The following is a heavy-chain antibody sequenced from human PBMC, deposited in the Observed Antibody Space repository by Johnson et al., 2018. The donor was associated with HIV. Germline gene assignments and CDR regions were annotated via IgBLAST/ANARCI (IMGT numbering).Heavy chain of an antibody. CDR3: ARGWELQVLDI. J-gene: IGHJ3*02. V-gene: IGHV3-20*04. CDR1: GFTFGDYA. CDR2: INWNGGST. Sequence: VQLVESGGGLVQPGRSLILSCTASGFTFGDYAMNWVRQAPGKGLEWVSGINWNGGSTGYADSVKGRFTISRDNAKNSLYLQMNSLRAEDTAVYYCARGWELQVLDIWGQGTMVTVSS. D-gene: IGHD1-26*01.